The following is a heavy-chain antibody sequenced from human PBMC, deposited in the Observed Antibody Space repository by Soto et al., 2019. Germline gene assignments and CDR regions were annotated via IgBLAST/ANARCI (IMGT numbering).Heavy chain of an antibody. CDR1: GGTFSSYA. D-gene: IGHD6-6*01. Sequence: QVQLVQSGAEVKKPGSSVKVSCKASGGTFSSYAISWVRQAPGQGLEWMGGIIPIFGTANYAQKFQGRVTITADESTSTAYMELSSLRAEDTAVYYCQARPDYYYGMDVWGQGTTVTVSS. J-gene: IGHJ6*02. V-gene: IGHV1-69*01. CDR2: IIPIFGTA. CDR3: QARPDYYYGMDV.